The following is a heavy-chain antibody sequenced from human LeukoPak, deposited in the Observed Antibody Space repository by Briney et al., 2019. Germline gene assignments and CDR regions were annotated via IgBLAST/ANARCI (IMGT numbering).Heavy chain of an antibody. CDR1: GFTVSSNY. J-gene: IGHJ5*02. Sequence: GGSLRLSRAASGFTVSSNYMSWVRQAPGKGLEWVSVIYSGGSTYYADSVKGRFTISRHNSKNTLYLQMNSLRAEDTAVYYCAKRSGIYDSGNWFDPWGQGTLATVSS. D-gene: IGHD3-22*01. CDR3: AKRSGIYDSGNWFDP. V-gene: IGHV3-53*01. CDR2: IYSGGST.